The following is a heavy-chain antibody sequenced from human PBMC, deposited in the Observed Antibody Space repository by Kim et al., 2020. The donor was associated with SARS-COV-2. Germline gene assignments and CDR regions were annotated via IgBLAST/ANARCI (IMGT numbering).Heavy chain of an antibody. D-gene: IGHD3-22*01. V-gene: IGHV1-2*06. CDR1: GYTFTGYY. J-gene: IGHJ4*02. CDR2: INPNSGGT. CDR3: ARDSEMYYYDSSGYIY. Sequence: ASVKVSCKASGYTFTGYYMHWVRQAPGQGLEWMGRINPNSGGTNYAQKFQGRVTMTRDTSISTAYMELSRLRSDDTAVYYCARDSEMYYYDSSGYIYWGQGTLVTVSS.